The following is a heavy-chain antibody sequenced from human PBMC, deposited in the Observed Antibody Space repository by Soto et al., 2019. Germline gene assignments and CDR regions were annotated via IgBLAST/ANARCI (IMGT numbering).Heavy chain of an antibody. Sequence: QVQLQESGPGLVKPSETLSLTCTVSGGSISSYYWSWIRQPPGKGLEWIGYIYYSGSTNYNPSLKSRVPISVDTSKNQFSLKLSSVTAADTAVYYCAREANWFDPWGQGTLVTVSS. J-gene: IGHJ5*02. CDR2: IYYSGST. V-gene: IGHV4-59*01. CDR1: GGSISSYY. CDR3: AREANWFDP.